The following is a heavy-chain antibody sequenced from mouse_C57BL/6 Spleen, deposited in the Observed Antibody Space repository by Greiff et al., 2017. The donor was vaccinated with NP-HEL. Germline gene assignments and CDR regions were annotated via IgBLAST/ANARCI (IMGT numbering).Heavy chain of an antibody. V-gene: IGHV1-69*01. CDR3: AKSTMVTTETPAWFAY. Sequence: QVQLKQPGAELVMPGASVKLSCKASGYTFTSYWMHWVKQRPGQGLEWIGEIDPSDSYTNYNQKFKGKSTLTVDKSSSTAYMQLSSLTSEDSAVYYCAKSTMVTTETPAWFAYWGQGTLVTVSA. J-gene: IGHJ3*01. CDR2: IDPSDSYT. D-gene: IGHD2-2*01. CDR1: GYTFTSYW.